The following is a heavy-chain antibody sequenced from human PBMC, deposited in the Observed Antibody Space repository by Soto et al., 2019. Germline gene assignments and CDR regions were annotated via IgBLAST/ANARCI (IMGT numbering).Heavy chain of an antibody. D-gene: IGHD3-10*01. Sequence: QLVQSRAEVKKPGSSVKVSCKASGGDFNSYTISWVRQAPGQGPEWMGTIIPILDVAKNARKFQGRVTITADKSTSTVYMELRSLRSDDTAIYYCAQLWFGELWHGMDVWGQGTTVTVSS. V-gene: IGHV1-69*02. CDR3: AQLWFGELWHGMDV. J-gene: IGHJ6*02. CDR1: GGDFNSYT. CDR2: IIPILDVA.